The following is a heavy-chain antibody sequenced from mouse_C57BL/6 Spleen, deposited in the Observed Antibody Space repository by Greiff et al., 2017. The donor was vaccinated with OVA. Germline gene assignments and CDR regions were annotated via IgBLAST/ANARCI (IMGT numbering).Heavy chain of an antibody. CDR3: ARYTDGELDY. J-gene: IGHJ2*01. Sequence: DVKLVESGGGLVQPGGSLSLSCAASGFTFTDYYMSWVRQPPGKALEWLGFIRNKANGYTTEYSASVKGRFTISRDNSQSILYLQMNALRAEDSATYYCARYTDGELDYWGQGTTLTVSS. CDR1: GFTFTDYY. D-gene: IGHD4-1*01. CDR2: IRNKANGYTT. V-gene: IGHV7-3*01.